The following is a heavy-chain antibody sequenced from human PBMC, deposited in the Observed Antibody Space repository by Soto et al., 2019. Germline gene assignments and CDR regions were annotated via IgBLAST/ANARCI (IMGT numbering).Heavy chain of an antibody. CDR3: AKVLTGDLDY. D-gene: IGHD7-27*01. CDR2: ISYDENNK. J-gene: IGHJ4*02. V-gene: IGHV3-30*18. Sequence: PGGSLRLSCAASGFTFSSYGMNWVRQAPGKGLEWVAVISYDENNKYYADSVRGRFTISRDNSKNTLYLQMNSLRAEDTAVYYCAKVLTGDLDYWGQGTLVTVSS. CDR1: GFTFSSYG.